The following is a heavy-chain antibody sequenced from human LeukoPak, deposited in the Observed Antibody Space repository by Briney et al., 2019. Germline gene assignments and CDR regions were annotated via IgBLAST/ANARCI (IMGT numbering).Heavy chain of an antibody. D-gene: IGHD1-26*01. Sequence: ASVKVSCKASGGTFSSYAISWVRQAPGQGLEWMGWISAYNGNTNYAQKLQGRVTMTTDTSTSTAYMELRSLRSDDTAVYYCARAKGSVGAIHIWGQGTLVTVSS. J-gene: IGHJ4*02. CDR2: ISAYNGNT. CDR1: GGTFSSYA. V-gene: IGHV1-18*01. CDR3: ARAKGSVGAIHI.